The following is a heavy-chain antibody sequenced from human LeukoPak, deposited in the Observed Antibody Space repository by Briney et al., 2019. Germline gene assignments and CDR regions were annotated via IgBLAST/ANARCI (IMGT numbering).Heavy chain of an antibody. CDR3: ARMRDWFDP. Sequence: SETLSLTCTVSGGSIGSHYWSWIRQPPGKGLEWIGYIYYSGSTNYNPSLKSRVTMSVDTSKNHFSLKLSSVTAADTAVYYCARMRDWFDPWGQGTLVTVSP. J-gene: IGHJ5*02. CDR2: IYYSGST. V-gene: IGHV4-59*11. CDR1: GGSIGSHY.